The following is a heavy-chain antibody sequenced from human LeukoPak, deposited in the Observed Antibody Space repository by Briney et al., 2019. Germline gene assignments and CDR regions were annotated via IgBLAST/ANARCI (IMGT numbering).Heavy chain of an antibody. V-gene: IGHV1-2*04. D-gene: IGHD1-1*01. Sequence: ASAKVSCKASGYTFTGYYMHWVRQAPGQGLEWMGWINPDSGGTNYAQKFQGWVTMTRDTSISTAYMELSRLRSDDTAVYYCARATGTTSDLDYWGQGTLVTVSS. CDR3: ARATGTTSDLDY. CDR1: GYTFTGYY. CDR2: INPDSGGT. J-gene: IGHJ4*02.